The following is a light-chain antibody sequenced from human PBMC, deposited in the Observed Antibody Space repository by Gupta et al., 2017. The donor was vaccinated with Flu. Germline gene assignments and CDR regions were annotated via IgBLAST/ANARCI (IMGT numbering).Light chain of an antibody. V-gene: IGKV3-15*01. CDR3: HQYYNWPRT. J-gene: IGKJ1*01. CDR2: GAS. Sequence: EIVMTQSPVTVSVSQGERATLSCRASQGISTYLAWYQQKPGQAPRLLIYGASTRETGTPARFSGSGSGTDFTLTIGSLQSEDFAVYYCHQYYNWPRTFGQGTKVEIK. CDR1: QGISTY.